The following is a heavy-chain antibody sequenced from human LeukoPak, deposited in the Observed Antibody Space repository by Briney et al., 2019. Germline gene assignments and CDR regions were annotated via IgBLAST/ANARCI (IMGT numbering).Heavy chain of an antibody. J-gene: IGHJ6*01. CDR2: IKSKNDGGTR. V-gene: IGHV3-15*01. CDR1: GLTFTSAW. D-gene: IGHD1-14*01. Sequence: GGSLRLSCAASGLTFTSAWMGWVRQAPGKGLEWVGRIKSKNDGGTRDYAAPVRGSFTISTDDSKITSYVQMNNLKIEDTAVYYCTTDGGITIRALIYFSGQRAGGTVSSGSASAPTAYYH. CDR3: TTDGGITIRALIYFSGQRAGGTVSSGSASAPTAYYH.